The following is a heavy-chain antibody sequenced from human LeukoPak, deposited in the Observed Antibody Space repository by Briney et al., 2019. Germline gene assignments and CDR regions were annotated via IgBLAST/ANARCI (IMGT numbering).Heavy chain of an antibody. CDR1: DFTFDFYW. CDR2: ILPDGSQK. V-gene: IGHV3-7*01. D-gene: IGHD2-2*01. CDR3: GRLAHNAWYAIDF. J-gene: IGHJ4*02. Sequence: PGGSLRLSCVASDFTFDFYWMTWVRQAPGKGLEWQANILPDGSQKYYVDSVKGRFTISRDNPKNSLYLQINNLRAEDTAVYYCGRLAHNAWYAIDFWGQGTLVTVSS.